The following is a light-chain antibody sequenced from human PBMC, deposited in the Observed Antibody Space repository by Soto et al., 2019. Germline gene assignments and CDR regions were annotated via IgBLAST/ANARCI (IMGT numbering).Light chain of an antibody. CDR3: SSLADGHVI. CDR1: SSDVGAYNY. V-gene: IGLV2-8*01. J-gene: IGLJ2*01. Sequence: QSALTQPPSASGSPGQSVTISCTGTSSDVGAYNYVSWYQHHPGKVPKLIIDEVTQRTSGVPDRFSGSNSGNTASLTVSGLQADDEADYYCSSLADGHVIFGGGTKLTVL. CDR2: EVT.